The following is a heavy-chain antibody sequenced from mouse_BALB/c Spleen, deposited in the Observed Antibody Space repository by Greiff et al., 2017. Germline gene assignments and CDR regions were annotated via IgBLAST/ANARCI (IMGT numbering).Heavy chain of an antibody. CDR1: GYTFTSYW. D-gene: IGHD2-2*01. V-gene: IGHV1-87*01. Sequence: QVQLQQSGAELARPGASVKLSCKASGYTFTSYWMQWVKQRPGQGLEWIGAIYPGDGDTRYTQKFKGKATLTADKSSSTAYMQLSSLASEDSAVYYCARDGGLQFAYWGQGTLVTVSA. CDR2: IYPGDGDT. CDR3: ARDGGLQFAY. J-gene: IGHJ3*01.